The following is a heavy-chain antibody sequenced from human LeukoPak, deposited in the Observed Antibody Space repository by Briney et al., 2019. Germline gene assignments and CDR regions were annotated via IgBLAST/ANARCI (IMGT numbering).Heavy chain of an antibody. V-gene: IGHV4-4*07. CDR1: GDSISSHY. CDR2: IYNSGST. D-gene: IGHD1-1*01. CDR3: ARALNWNSYYSDY. Sequence: PSETLSLTFTVSGDSISSHYWTWIRQPAGKGLEWVGRIYNSGSTDYNPSLKGRVTMSLDTSRNLFSLRLTSVTAADTAVYYCARALNWNSYYSDYWGQGTLVTVSS. J-gene: IGHJ4*02.